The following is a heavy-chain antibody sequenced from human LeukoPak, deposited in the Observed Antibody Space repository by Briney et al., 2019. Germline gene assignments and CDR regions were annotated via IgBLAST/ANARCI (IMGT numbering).Heavy chain of an antibody. Sequence: GSLRLSCTASGFTFGDYAMSWFRQAPGKGLEWVGFIRSKAYGGTTEYAASVKGRFTISRDDSKSIAYLQMNSLKTEDTAVYYCTRDLMVRGVIPVYFDYWGQGTLVTVSS. V-gene: IGHV3-49*03. CDR3: TRDLMVRGVIPVYFDY. J-gene: IGHJ4*02. CDR2: IRSKAYGGTT. CDR1: GFTFGDYA. D-gene: IGHD3-10*01.